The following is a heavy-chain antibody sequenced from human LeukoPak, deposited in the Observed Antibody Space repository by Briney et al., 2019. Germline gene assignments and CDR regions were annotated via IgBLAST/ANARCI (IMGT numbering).Heavy chain of an antibody. CDR1: GFTFDDYA. D-gene: IGHD1-26*01. CDR2: ISWNSGSI. J-gene: IGHJ3*02. CDR3: AKLGWDWWEPPQPDAFDI. V-gene: IGHV3-9*01. Sequence: GGSLRLSCAASGFTFDDYAMHWVRQAPGKGLEWVSGISWNSGSIGYADSVKGRFTISRDNAKNSLYLQMNSLRAEDTALYYCAKLGWDWWEPPQPDAFDIWGQGTMVTVSS.